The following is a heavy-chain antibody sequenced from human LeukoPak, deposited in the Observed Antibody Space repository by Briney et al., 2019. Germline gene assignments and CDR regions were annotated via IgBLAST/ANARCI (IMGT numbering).Heavy chain of an antibody. CDR1: GGSMSNYY. Sequence: PSETLSLTCTVSGGSMSNYYWNWIRQPPGKGLEWIGYVYYSGTTNYNPSLKSRVSMSVDTSKDQFSLKLSSVTVADTAVYYCAREGAAAGTNYFDYWGQGTLVTVSS. CDR2: VYYSGTT. D-gene: IGHD6-13*01. CDR3: AREGAAAGTNYFDY. V-gene: IGHV4-59*12. J-gene: IGHJ4*02.